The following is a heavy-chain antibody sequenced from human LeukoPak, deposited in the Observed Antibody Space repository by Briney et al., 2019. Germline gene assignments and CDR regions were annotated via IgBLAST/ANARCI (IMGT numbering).Heavy chain of an antibody. CDR1: GGSFSGYY. Sequence: SETPSLTCAVYGGSFSGYYWSWIRQPPGKGLEWIEEINHSGSTNYNPSLKSRVTISVDTSKNQFSLKLSSVTAADTAVYYCARVVSGSYRLDYWGQGTLVTVSS. CDR3: ARVVSGSYRLDY. V-gene: IGHV4-34*01. J-gene: IGHJ4*02. D-gene: IGHD1-26*01. CDR2: INHSGST.